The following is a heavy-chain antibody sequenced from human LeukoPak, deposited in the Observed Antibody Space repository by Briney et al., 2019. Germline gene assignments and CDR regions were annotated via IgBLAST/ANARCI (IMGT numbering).Heavy chain of an antibody. D-gene: IGHD4-23*01. V-gene: IGHV4-59*01. CDR1: GGSIRSDY. CDR2: IHYSGST. Sequence: SETLSLTCTVSGGSIRSDYWSWVRQPPEKGLEWIGYIHYSGSTNYNASLKSRLTMSVDMSKNQFSLKLTSVTAADTAVYYCARLGRKTTVVPPDFDCWGQGTLVTVSS. CDR3: ARLGRKTTVVPPDFDC. J-gene: IGHJ4*02.